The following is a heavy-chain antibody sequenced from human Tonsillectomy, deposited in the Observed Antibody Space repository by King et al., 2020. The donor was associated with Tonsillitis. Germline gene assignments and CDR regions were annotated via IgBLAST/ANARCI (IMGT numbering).Heavy chain of an antibody. Sequence: DVQLVQSGGGLVKPGRSLRLSCTASGFTFSDYAMSWFRQAPGKGLEWVGFMRCKAGGGTTAYAAAVKGRFTISRNDSKSIVYLQMNSLKTDDTAVYFCNRDYSSGCYDAFDIWGQGTLVTVST. CDR3: NRDYSSGCYDAFDI. CDR1: GFTFSDYA. V-gene: IGHV3-49*05. D-gene: IGHD6-19*01. J-gene: IGHJ3*02. CDR2: MRCKAGGGTT.